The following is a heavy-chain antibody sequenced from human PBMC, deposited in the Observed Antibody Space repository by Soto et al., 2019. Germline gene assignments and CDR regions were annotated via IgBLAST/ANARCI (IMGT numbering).Heavy chain of an antibody. D-gene: IGHD1-26*01. CDR1: GYSFTSYW. Sequence: TGESLKISCKGSGYSFTSYWIGWVRQMPGKGLEWMGIIYPGDSDTRYSPSFQGQVTISADKSISTAYLQWSSLKASDTAMYYCRAQEMPMGDHTYYFGIHICGKGTKVTVS. V-gene: IGHV5-51*01. CDR3: RAQEMPMGDHTYYFGIHI. CDR2: IYPGDSDT. J-gene: IGHJ6*04.